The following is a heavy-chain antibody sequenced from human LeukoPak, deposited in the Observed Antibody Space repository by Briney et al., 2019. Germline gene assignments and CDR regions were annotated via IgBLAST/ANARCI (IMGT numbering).Heavy chain of an antibody. CDR3: ARLWYYDILTGYFTPLDAFDI. J-gene: IGHJ3*02. V-gene: IGHV4-34*01. D-gene: IGHD3-9*01. CDR2: INHSGST. Sequence: SETLSLTCAVYGGSFSGYYWSWIRQPPGKGLEWIGEINHSGSTNYNPSLKSRVTISVDTSKNQFSLKLSSVTAADTAVYYCARLWYYDILTGYFTPLDAFDIWGQGTMVTVSS. CDR1: GGSFSGYY.